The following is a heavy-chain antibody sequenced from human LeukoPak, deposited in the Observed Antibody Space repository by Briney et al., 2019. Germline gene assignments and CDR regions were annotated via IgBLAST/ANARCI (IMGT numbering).Heavy chain of an antibody. D-gene: IGHD3-22*01. CDR1: GFTVSSNY. J-gene: IGHJ4*02. V-gene: IGHV3-53*01. CDR3: AKNSYYDSSGYYREYYFDY. CDR2: IYSGGST. Sequence: PGGSLRLSCAASGFTVSSNYMSWVRQAPGKGLEWVSVIYSGGSTYYADSVKGRFTISRNNSKSTLFLQMNSLRAEDTAVYYCAKNSYYDSSGYYREYYFDYWGQGTLVTVSS.